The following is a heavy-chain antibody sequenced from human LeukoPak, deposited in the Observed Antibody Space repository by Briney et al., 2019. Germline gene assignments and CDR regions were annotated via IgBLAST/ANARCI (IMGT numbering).Heavy chain of an antibody. V-gene: IGHV4-39*07. Sequence: PSETLSLTCTVSGGSISSSSYYWGWIRQPPGKGLEWIGEINHSGSTNYNPSLKSRVTISVDTSKNQFSLKLSSVTAADTAVYYCARGYPYYFDYWGQGTLVTVSS. CDR1: GGSISSSSYY. CDR2: INHSGST. CDR3: ARGYPYYFDY. J-gene: IGHJ4*02. D-gene: IGHD2-2*01.